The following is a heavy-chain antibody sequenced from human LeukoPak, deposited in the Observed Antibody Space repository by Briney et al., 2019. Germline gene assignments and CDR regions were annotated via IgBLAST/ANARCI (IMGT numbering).Heavy chain of an antibody. D-gene: IGHD3-22*01. J-gene: IGHJ4*02. Sequence: SETLSLTCTVSGGSISSYHWTWIRQPPGKGLEWIGHIYYSGSTNYNPSLKSRVTISVDTSKNQFSLKLSSVTAADTAVYYCARRYYYHTSGYNGYYFDYWGQGTLVTVSS. V-gene: IGHV4-59*08. CDR3: ARRYYYHTSGYNGYYFDY. CDR1: GGSISSYH. CDR2: IYYSGST.